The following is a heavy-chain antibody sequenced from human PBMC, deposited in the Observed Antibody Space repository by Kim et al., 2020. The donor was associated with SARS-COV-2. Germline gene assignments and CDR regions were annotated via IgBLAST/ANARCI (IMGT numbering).Heavy chain of an antibody. CDR1: GGSISSYY. D-gene: IGHD6-13*01. Sequence: SETLSLTCTVSGGSISSYYWSWIRQPPGKGLEWIGYIYYSGSTNYNPSLKSRVTISVDTSKNQFSLKLSSVTAADAAVYYCARDGAAARGVTTGAFDIWGQGTMVTVSS. CDR2: IYYSGST. CDR3: ARDGAAARGVTTGAFDI. J-gene: IGHJ3*02. V-gene: IGHV4-59*01.